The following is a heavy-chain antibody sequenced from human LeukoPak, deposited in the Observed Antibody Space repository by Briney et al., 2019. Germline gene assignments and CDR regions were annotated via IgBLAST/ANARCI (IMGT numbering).Heavy chain of an antibody. V-gene: IGHV3-9*01. Sequence: GGSLRLSCAAFGFTFDDYAMHWVRQAPGKGLEWVSGISWNSGSIGYADSVKGRFTISRDNAKNSLYLQMNSLRAEDTALYYCAKGITMIVVAQGDALDIWGQGTMVTVSS. J-gene: IGHJ3*02. CDR2: ISWNSGSI. CDR1: GFTFDDYA. CDR3: AKGITMIVVAQGDALDI. D-gene: IGHD3-22*01.